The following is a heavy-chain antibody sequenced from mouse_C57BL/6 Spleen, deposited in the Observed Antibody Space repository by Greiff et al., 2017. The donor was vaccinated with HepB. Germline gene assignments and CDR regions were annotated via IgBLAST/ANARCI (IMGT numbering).Heavy chain of an antibody. D-gene: IGHD1-1*01. Sequence: QVQLQQSGPELVKPGASVKISCKASGYAFSSSWMNWVKQRPGKGLEWIGRIYPGDGDTNYNGKFKGKATLTADKSSSTAYMQLSSLTSEDSAVYFCARPSHYSGSSYWYFDVWGTGTPVTVSS. J-gene: IGHJ1*03. CDR3: ARPSHYSGSSYWYFDV. CDR1: GYAFSSSW. V-gene: IGHV1-82*01. CDR2: IYPGDGDT.